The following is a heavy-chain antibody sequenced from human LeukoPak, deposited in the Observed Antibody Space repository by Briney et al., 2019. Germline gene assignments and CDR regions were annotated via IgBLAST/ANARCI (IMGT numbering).Heavy chain of an antibody. Sequence: GGSLRLSCAASGFTFSSYEMNWVRQAPGKGLEWVSYISSSGSTIYYADSVKGRFTISRDNAKNSLYLQMNSLRAEDTAVYYCASILAAAGTDDAFDIWGQGTMVTVSS. D-gene: IGHD6-13*01. J-gene: IGHJ3*02. CDR2: ISSSGSTI. CDR1: GFTFSSYE. CDR3: ASILAAAGTDDAFDI. V-gene: IGHV3-48*03.